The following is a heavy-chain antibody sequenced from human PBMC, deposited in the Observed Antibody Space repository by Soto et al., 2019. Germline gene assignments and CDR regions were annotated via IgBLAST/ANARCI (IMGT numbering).Heavy chain of an antibody. CDR2: MNSYNGNT. Sequence: QVQLVQSGAEVKKPGASVKVSCKASGYTFTSYGIIWVRQAPVQGLEWMGWMNSYNGNTKYAQKLAGRLTMTANTSMSAAYLELSSGRSDDTAVDYCERVLPTCDAWSQGTMVSVYS. CDR3: ERVLPTCDA. V-gene: IGHV1-18*01. J-gene: IGHJ5*02. CDR1: GYTFTSYG.